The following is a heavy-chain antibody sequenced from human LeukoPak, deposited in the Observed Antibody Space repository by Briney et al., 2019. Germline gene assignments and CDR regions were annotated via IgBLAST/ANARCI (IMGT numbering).Heavy chain of an antibody. V-gene: IGHV3-53*01. CDR1: GFSVGTNY. Sequence: GGSLRLSCAASGFSVGTNYMTWVRQAPGKGLEWVSVIYSGDDSYYADSVKGRFTISRDTPKNTLYLQMNSLKTEDTAVYYCTTVFRSQWELFYYYYGMDVWGQGTTVTVSS. CDR3: TTVFRSQWELFYYYYGMDV. D-gene: IGHD1-26*01. CDR2: IYSGDDS. J-gene: IGHJ6*02.